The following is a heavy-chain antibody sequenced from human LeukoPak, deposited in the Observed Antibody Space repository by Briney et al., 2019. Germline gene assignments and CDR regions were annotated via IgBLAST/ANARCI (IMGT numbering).Heavy chain of an antibody. J-gene: IGHJ4*02. CDR2: ISSSSSYI. Sequence: PGGSLRLSCAASGFTFSSYWMHWVRRAPGKGLEWVSSISSSSSYIYYADSVKGRFTISRENAKNSLYLQMNSLGAEDTAVYYCARDLVAGGFDYWGQGTLVTVSS. V-gene: IGHV3-21*01. D-gene: IGHD2-15*01. CDR1: GFTFSSYW. CDR3: ARDLVAGGFDY.